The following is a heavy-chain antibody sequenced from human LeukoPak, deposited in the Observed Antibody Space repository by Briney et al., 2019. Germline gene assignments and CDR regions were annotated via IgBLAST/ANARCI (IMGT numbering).Heavy chain of an antibody. J-gene: IGHJ1*01. Sequence: PGGSLRLSCAASGFTFSTYSMNWVRQAPGTGLEWVSSITSRSSYIYYADSVKGRFTISRDNTKNSLYLQMNSPRAEDTAVYYCARVRGAGSEYFHHWGQGTLVTVSS. V-gene: IGHV3-21*01. CDR2: ITSRSSYI. CDR1: GFTFSTYS. CDR3: ARVRGAGSEYFHH.